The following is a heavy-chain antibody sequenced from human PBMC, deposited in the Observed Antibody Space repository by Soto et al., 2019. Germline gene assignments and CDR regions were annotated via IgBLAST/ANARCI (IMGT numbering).Heavy chain of an antibody. CDR1: GSTFIDFY. D-gene: IGHD1-7*01. CDR3: ARDNLEIRAFDL. V-gene: IGHV1-2*02. Sequence: GASVKVSCKASGSTFIDFYIYWLRQAPGQRPERMGWINPNRGGTFYAQSFQGRVTFTRDTSTNTAYMELSRLTSDDTAMYYCARDNLEIRAFDLWGQGTMVTVSS. CDR2: INPNRGGT. J-gene: IGHJ3*01.